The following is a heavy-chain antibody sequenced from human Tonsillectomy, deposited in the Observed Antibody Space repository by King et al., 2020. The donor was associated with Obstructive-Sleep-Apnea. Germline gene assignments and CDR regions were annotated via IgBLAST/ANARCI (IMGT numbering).Heavy chain of an antibody. CDR3: ARDRGGGYSGYSFDI. D-gene: IGHD5-12*01. Sequence: VQLQESGPGLVKPSETLSLTCTVSGGSISSYYWSWILQPPGKGLEWIGYIYYSGSTNYNPSLKSRVTISVDTSKNRFSLKLGSVTAADTAVYYCARDRGGGYSGYSFDIWGQGTMVTVSS. CDR1: GGSISSYY. V-gene: IGHV4-59*01. J-gene: IGHJ3*02. CDR2: IYYSGST.